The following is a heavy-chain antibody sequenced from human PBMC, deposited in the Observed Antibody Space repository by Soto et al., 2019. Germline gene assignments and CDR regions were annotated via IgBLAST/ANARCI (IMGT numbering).Heavy chain of an antibody. D-gene: IGHD3-16*01. CDR2: IYYSGST. Sequence: SETLSVPRSVSGSSVTSGNYYRSWILQPPGKGLEWIGHIYYSGSTSYSPSIKSRVNISLDTPNNPFSLKVTSVTAADTAVYYCAMIPVDTYMIYRFDPWGQGTLVTVSS. V-gene: IGHV4-61*01. J-gene: IGHJ5*01. CDR1: GSSVTSGNYY. CDR3: AMIPVDTYMIYRFDP.